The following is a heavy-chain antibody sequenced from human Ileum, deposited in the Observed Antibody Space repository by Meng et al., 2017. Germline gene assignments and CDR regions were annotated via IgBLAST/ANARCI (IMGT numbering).Heavy chain of an antibody. D-gene: IGHD3-10*01. CDR2: ISNSGGHT. CDR1: GFSFSTYA. Sequence: GESLKISCAASGFSFSTYAMSWVRQAPGEGLEWVSVISNSGGHTFYADSVKGRLTISRDNSRNTVSLQMNNLRAEDTAVYYCAKGITMVRGITYYLDYWGQGTLVTVSS. CDR3: AKGITMVRGITYYLDY. J-gene: IGHJ4*02. V-gene: IGHV3-23*01.